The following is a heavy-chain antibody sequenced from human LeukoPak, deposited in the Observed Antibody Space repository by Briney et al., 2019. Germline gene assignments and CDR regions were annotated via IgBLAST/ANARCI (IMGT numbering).Heavy chain of an antibody. CDR3: AKDRGRWAFDY. CDR2: ISASGVRT. CDR1: GFSFGSHG. V-gene: IGHV3-23*01. D-gene: IGHD3-10*01. J-gene: IGHJ4*02. Sequence: GGSLRLSCAASGFSFGSHGMSWVRQAPGKVLEWVSVISASGVRTSYADSVKGRFTISRDNSKNTLHLQMNSLRAEDTAVYYCAKDRGRWAFDYWGQGTLVTVSS.